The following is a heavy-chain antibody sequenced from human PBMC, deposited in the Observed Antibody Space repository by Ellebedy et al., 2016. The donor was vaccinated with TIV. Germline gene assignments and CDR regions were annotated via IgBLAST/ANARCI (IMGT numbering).Heavy chain of an antibody. CDR3: ARREYREYYFDF. CDR2: IYPADSDA. CDR1: GYIFTGYW. V-gene: IGHV5-51*01. J-gene: IGHJ4*02. Sequence: GESLKISCKGSGYIFTGYWLAWVRQMPGRGLEWMGTIYPADSDARYSPSFEGQVTMSADKPSNTVYLEWSSLKASDTAMYYCARREYREYYFDFWGQGTLVTVSS. D-gene: IGHD3-10*01.